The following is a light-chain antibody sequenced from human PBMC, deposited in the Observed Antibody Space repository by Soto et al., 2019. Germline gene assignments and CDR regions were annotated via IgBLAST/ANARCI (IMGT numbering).Light chain of an antibody. CDR2: GAS. Sequence: EIVLTQSPGTLSLSPGERATLSCRASQSVSSSYLAWYQQKPGQAPRLLIYGASSRATGIPYRFSGSGSGTDFTLTISRLEPEDCAVYYCQQYASSRYTFGQGTKLEIK. CDR1: QSVSSSY. V-gene: IGKV3-20*01. CDR3: QQYASSRYT. J-gene: IGKJ2*01.